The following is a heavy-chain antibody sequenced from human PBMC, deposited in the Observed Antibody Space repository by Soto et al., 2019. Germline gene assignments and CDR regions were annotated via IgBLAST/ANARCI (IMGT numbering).Heavy chain of an antibody. Sequence: VASVKVSCKASGYTFTGYYMQWVRQAPGQGLEWMGWINPNRGVTNYAQKFQGRVTMTRDTSITTAYLELSRLRSDDTAVYYCARDRSLAGEYYFDYWGQGTLVTVSS. CDR3: ARDRSLAGEYYFDY. D-gene: IGHD6-19*01. CDR2: INPNRGVT. V-gene: IGHV1-2*02. J-gene: IGHJ4*02. CDR1: GYTFTGYY.